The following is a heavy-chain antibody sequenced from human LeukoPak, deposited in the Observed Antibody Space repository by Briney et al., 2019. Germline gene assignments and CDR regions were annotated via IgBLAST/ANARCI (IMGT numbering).Heavy chain of an antibody. D-gene: IGHD6-19*01. J-gene: IGHJ6*03. CDR2: INTYNGNT. CDR1: GYIFTSYG. CDR3: ARGVRAVAGKNYYYYMDV. Sequence: ASVKVSCKASGYIFTSYGISWVRQAPGQGLEWMGWINTYNGNTKYIQKLQGRVTMTRNTSISTAYMELSSLRSEDTAVYYCARGVRAVAGKNYYYYMDVWGKGTTVTISS. V-gene: IGHV1-18*01.